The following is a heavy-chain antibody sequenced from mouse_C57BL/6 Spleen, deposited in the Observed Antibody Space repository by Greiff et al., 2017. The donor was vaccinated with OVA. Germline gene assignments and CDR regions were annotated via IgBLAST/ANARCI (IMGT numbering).Heavy chain of an antibody. CDR3: ARDRTTVVAPLDY. J-gene: IGHJ2*01. CDR1: GYSITSGYY. D-gene: IGHD1-1*01. V-gene: IGHV3-6*01. CDR2: ISYDGSN. Sequence: EVHLVESGPGLVKPSQSLSLTCSVTGYSITSGYYWNWIRQFPGNKLEWMGYISYDGSNNYNPSLKNRISITRDTSKNQFFLKLNSVTTEDTATYYSARDRTTVVAPLDYWGQGTTLTVSS.